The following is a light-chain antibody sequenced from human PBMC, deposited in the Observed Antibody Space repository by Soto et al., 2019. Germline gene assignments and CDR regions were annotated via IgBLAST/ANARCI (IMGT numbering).Light chain of an antibody. CDR1: QSVSTS. CDR2: DAS. CDR3: QHYKTWPLS. Sequence: VLTQYQATLSLSPGERATLSCSASQSVSTSLAWYQQKPGQAPRLLIYDASIRATGIPARFSGIGSGTEFTLIISSLQSEDFAVYYCQHYKTWPLSFGGGTKVDIK. J-gene: IGKJ4*01. V-gene: IGKV3D-15*01.